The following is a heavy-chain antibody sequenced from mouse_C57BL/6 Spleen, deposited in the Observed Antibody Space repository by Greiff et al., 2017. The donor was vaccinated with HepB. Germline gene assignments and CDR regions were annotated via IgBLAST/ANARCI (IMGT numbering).Heavy chain of an antibody. CDR2: IYPRSGNT. D-gene: IGHD1-1*01. Sequence: QVQLQQSGAELARPGASVKLSCKASGYTFTSYGISWVKQRTGQGLEWIGEIYPRSGNTYYNEKFKGKATLTADKSSSTAYMELRSLTSEDSAVYFCARCDYGSSGGYFDVWGTGTTVTVSS. CDR3: ARCDYGSSGGYFDV. CDR1: GYTFTSYG. J-gene: IGHJ1*03. V-gene: IGHV1-81*01.